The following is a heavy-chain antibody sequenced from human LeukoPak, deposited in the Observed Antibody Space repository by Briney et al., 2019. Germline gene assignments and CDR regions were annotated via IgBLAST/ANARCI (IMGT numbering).Heavy chain of an antibody. V-gene: IGHV4-39*07. J-gene: IGHJ5*02. CDR2: INHSGST. Sequence: PSETLSLTCTVSGDSISSSYYSWGWIRQPPGKGLEWIGEINHSGSTNYNPSLKSRVTISVDTSKNQFSLKLSSVTAADTAVYYCARGQIINWFDPWGQGTLVTVSS. CDR1: GDSISSSYYS. CDR3: ARGQIINWFDP.